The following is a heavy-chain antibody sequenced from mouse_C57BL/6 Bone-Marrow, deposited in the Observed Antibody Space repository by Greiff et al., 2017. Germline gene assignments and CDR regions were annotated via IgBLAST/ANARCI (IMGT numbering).Heavy chain of an antibody. CDR1: GFTFSDYG. CDR3: ARRGNSYWYFDV. D-gene: IGHD2-1*01. CDR2: IGNLAYSI. J-gene: IGHJ1*03. Sequence: EVQLKESGGGLVQPGGSLKLSCAASGFTFSDYGMAWVRQAPRKGPEWVAFIGNLAYSIYYADTVTGGFTISRENAKNTLYLEMSSLRSEDTAMYYCARRGNSYWYFDVWGTGTTVTVSS. V-gene: IGHV5-15*01.